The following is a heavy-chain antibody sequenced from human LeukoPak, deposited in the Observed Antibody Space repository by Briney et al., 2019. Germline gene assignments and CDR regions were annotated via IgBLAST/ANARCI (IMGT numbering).Heavy chain of an antibody. D-gene: IGHD3-3*01. V-gene: IGHV1-24*01. CDR2: FDPEDGET. CDR3: AAASVYYDFWSGYRIDY. J-gene: IGHJ4*02. CDR1: GYTLTELS. Sequence: ASVKVSCKVSGYTLTELSMHWVRQAPGKGLEWMGGFDPEDGETIYAQKFQGRVTMTEDTSTDTAYMELRSLRSEDTAVYYCAAASVYYDFWSGYRIDYWGQGTLVTVSS.